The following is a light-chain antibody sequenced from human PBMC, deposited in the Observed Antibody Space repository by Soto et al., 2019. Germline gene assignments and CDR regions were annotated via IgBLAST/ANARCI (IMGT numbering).Light chain of an antibody. Sequence: QSALTQPRSVSGSPGQSVTISCTGTSSDVGYYNYVSWYQQHPNKAPKLMIYDVTKRPSGVPDRFSGSKSGNTASLTIFGLQAEDEADYYCCSYAGRSVVFGGGTKVTVL. CDR2: DVT. J-gene: IGLJ2*01. CDR1: SSDVGYYNY. V-gene: IGLV2-11*01. CDR3: CSYAGRSVV.